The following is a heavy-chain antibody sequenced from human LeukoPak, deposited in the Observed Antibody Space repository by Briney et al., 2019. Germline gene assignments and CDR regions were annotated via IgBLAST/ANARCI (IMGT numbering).Heavy chain of an antibody. D-gene: IGHD6-19*01. V-gene: IGHV3-30-3*01. CDR3: ARAPVAGSRYYYGMDV. CDR1: GFTFSSYA. CDR2: ILYDGSNK. Sequence: GGSLRLSCAASGFTFSSYAMHCVSQAPGKGLEWVAVILYDGSNKYYADSVKGRFTISRDNSKNTLYLQMNSLRAEDTAMYYCARAPVAGSRYYYGMDVWGQGTTVTVSS. J-gene: IGHJ6*02.